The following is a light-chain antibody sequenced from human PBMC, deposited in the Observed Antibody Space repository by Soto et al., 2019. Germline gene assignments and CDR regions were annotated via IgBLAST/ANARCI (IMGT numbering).Light chain of an antibody. J-gene: IGKJ1*01. V-gene: IGKV3-20*01. CDR2: AAS. CDR1: QSVSSYY. CDR3: PQCGSSPWT. Sequence: EIEMTQAPATLSMSPGVRATLSCRASQSVSSYYLARDQQKPGQSPRPXIYAASSRATGIPDRFSGRGSGKDFTLTISRLEPEDFAVYYWPQCGSSPWTFGQGNKGDIK.